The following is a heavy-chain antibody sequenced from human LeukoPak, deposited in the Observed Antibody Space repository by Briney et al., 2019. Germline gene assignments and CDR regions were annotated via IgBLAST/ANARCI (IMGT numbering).Heavy chain of an antibody. D-gene: IGHD2-15*01. CDR1: GGTFSSYA. CDR3: ATPPPSGNSFDY. J-gene: IGHJ4*02. Sequence: SVKVSCKASGGTFSSYAISWVRQAPGQGLEWMGGIIPIFGTANYAQKFQGRVTITADESTSTAYMELSSLRSEDTAVCYCATPPPSGNSFDYWGQGTLVTVSS. CDR2: IIPIFGTA. V-gene: IGHV1-69*13.